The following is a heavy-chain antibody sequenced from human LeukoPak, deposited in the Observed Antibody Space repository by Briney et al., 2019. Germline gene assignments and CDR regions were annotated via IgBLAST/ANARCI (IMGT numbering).Heavy chain of an antibody. CDR3: TTDLRVRGVPRRGPALY. J-gene: IGHJ4*02. V-gene: IGHV3-15*01. CDR1: GFTFSNAW. D-gene: IGHD3-10*01. CDR2: IKSKTDGGTT. Sequence: GGSLRLSCAASGFTFSNAWMSWVRQAPGKGLEWVGRIKSKTDGGTTDYAAPVKGRFTISRDDSKNTLYLQMNSLKTEDPAVYYCTTDLRVRGVPRRGPALYWGQGTLVTVSS.